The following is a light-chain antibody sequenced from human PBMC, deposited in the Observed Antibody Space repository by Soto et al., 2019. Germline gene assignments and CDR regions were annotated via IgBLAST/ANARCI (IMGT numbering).Light chain of an antibody. J-gene: IGKJ4*01. CDR3: QQYDDGLRLT. Sequence: EIVMPQSPATLSVSPGERATLSCRASQSVNIYLAGYQQKPGQATRLLIFGASSRATGIPARFSGSGSGTEFNLTISSLQSEDFSVYFCQQYDDGLRLTFGGGTKVEIK. V-gene: IGKV3D-15*01. CDR1: QSVNIY. CDR2: GAS.